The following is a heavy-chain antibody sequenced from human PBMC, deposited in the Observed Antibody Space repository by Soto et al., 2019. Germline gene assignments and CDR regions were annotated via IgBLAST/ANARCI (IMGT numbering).Heavy chain of an antibody. Sequence: GGSLRLSCAASGFTFSSYAMHWVRQAPGKGLEWVAVISYDGSNKYYADSVKGRFTISRDNCKNTLYLQMNSLRAEDTAVYYCATVMTMRNRNNDSYYNGMDGWGKGTMVSVAS. D-gene: IGHD2-21*02. CDR3: ATVMTMRNRNNDSYYNGMDG. CDR2: ISYDGSNK. J-gene: IGHJ6*04. CDR1: GFTFSSYA. V-gene: IGHV3-30-3*01.